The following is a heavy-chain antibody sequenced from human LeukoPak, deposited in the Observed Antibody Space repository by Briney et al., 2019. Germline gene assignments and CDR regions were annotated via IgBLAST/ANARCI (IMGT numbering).Heavy chain of an antibody. CDR2: INHSGST. Sequence: SETLSLTCAVYGGSFSGYYWSWIRQPPGKGLEWIGEINHSGSTNYNPSLKSRVTISVDTSKNQFSLKLSSVTAADTAVYYCARGAARYFQHWGQGTLVIVSS. V-gene: IGHV4-34*01. D-gene: IGHD6-6*01. J-gene: IGHJ1*01. CDR3: ARGAARYFQH. CDR1: GGSFSGYY.